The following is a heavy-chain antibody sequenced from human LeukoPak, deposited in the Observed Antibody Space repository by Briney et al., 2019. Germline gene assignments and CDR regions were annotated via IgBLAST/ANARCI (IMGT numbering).Heavy chain of an antibody. CDR1: GFTFSSYG. V-gene: IGHV3-30*02. Sequence: GGSLRLSCAASGFTFSSYGMHWVRQAPGKGLGGGAFIRKVGSNKYYADSVKGRFTISRDNSKNTLYLQMNSLRAEDTAVYYCAKGRGWEASYYYYYMDVWGKGTTVTISS. D-gene: IGHD1-26*01. CDR2: IRKVGSNK. J-gene: IGHJ6*03. CDR3: AKGRGWEASYYYYYMDV.